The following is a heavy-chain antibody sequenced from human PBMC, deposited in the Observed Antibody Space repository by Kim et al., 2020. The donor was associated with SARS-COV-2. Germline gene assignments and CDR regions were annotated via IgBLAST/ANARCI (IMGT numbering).Heavy chain of an antibody. CDR2: IKQDGSET. J-gene: IGHJ4*02. Sequence: GGSLRLSCAGSGIKLFSSWMTWVRQAPGKGLEWVANIKQDGSETYYVESVKGRFTISRDNTKNSLFLQMNSLRVEDTAVYYCVRVSITSPSSDFWGQGTLVTVSS. CDR3: VRVSITSPSSDF. D-gene: IGHD6-6*01. CDR1: GIKLFSSW. V-gene: IGHV3-7*04.